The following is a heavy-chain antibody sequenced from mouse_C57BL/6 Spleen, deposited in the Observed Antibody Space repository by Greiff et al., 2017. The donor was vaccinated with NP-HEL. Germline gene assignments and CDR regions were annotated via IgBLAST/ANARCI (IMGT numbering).Heavy chain of an antibody. Sequence: QVQLKESGPGLVAPSQSLSITCTVSGFSLTSYAISWVRQPPGKGLEWLGVLWTGGGTNYNSALKSRLSISKDNSKSQVFLKMNSLQTDDTARYYCARNGDYGRWYFDVWGTGTTVTVSS. CDR1: GFSLTSYA. CDR3: ARNGDYGRWYFDV. J-gene: IGHJ1*03. CDR2: LWTGGGT. V-gene: IGHV2-9-1*01. D-gene: IGHD2-4*01.